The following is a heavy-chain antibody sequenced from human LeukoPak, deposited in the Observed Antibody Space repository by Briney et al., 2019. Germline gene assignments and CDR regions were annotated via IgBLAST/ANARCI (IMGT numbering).Heavy chain of an antibody. J-gene: IGHJ5*02. CDR1: GYTFISNW. CDR2: IDPSDSYT. Sequence: GESLKISCKGSGYTFISNWITWLRQMPGKGLEWIGRIDPSDSYTNYSPSFQGHVAISADKSTSTAYLQWSSLKASDTAMYYCASRATVPPYNWFDPWGQGTLVTVSS. CDR3: ASRATVPPYNWFDP. D-gene: IGHD4-17*01. V-gene: IGHV5-10-1*01.